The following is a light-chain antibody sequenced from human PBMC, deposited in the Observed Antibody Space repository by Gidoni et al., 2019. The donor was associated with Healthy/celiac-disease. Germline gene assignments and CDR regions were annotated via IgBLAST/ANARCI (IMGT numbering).Light chain of an antibody. V-gene: IGKV3-20*01. CDR2: GAS. CDR3: QQYGSSPLT. J-gene: IGKJ4*01. Sequence: EIVLTQSPGTLSLSPGERATLSCRASQSVSSSYLAWYQQKPGQAPSLLIYGASSRATGIPDRFSGSGSGTDFTLTISRLEPEDFAVYDCQQYGSSPLTFGGGTKVEIK. CDR1: QSVSSSY.